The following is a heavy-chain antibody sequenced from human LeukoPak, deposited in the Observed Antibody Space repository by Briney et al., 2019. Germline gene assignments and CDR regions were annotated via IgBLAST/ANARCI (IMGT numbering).Heavy chain of an antibody. Sequence: ASVKVSCKASGYTFTSYYMHWVRQAPGQGLEWMGLINPSGSSTSYAQKFQGRLSLTRDMSTSTVYMELSSLRSEDTAVYYCARDRRRADIVVVPAPIPFDPWGQGTLVTVSS. CDR3: ARDRRRADIVVVPAPIPFDP. J-gene: IGHJ5*02. CDR1: GYTFTSYY. CDR2: INPSGSST. D-gene: IGHD2-2*01. V-gene: IGHV1-46*01.